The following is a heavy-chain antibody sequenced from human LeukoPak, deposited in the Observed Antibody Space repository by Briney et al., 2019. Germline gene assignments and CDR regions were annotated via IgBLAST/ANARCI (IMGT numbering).Heavy chain of an antibody. V-gene: IGHV3-66*01. Sequence: GGTLRLSCAASGLTVSSNYVSWVRQAPGKGLEWVRVIDSGGSTYYADPMKSRSTIFKANYKNTLYLRMNTLRADETAVYYWPRVLSGGYSGYDSPNYFDDWGQGTLVTVSS. CDR3: PRVLSGGYSGYDSPNYFDD. CDR2: IDSGGST. CDR1: GLTVSSNY. D-gene: IGHD5-12*01. J-gene: IGHJ4*01.